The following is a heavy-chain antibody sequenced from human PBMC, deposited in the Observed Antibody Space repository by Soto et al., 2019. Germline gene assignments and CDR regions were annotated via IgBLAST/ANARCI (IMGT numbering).Heavy chain of an antibody. J-gene: IGHJ4*03. Sequence: LSLTCTVSAGPISNYYWGWIRQPPGKGLEWIGYIYNSVSTTDNPSLKSRVTISVDTSNNQFSLKLSSVTAAGTAVYYCARARHYDLNGYYPRGRGYYFDHWGHGALVTVSS. CDR2: IYNSVST. V-gene: IGHV4-59*01. D-gene: IGHD3-22*01. CDR3: ARARHYDLNGYYPRGRGYYFDH. CDR1: AGPISNYY.